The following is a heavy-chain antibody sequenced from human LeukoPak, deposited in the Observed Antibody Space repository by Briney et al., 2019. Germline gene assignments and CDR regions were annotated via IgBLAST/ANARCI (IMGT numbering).Heavy chain of an antibody. Sequence: GASVKVSCKASGYTFTSYDINWVRQATGQGLEWMGWMNPNSGNTGYAQKFQGRVTITRNTSISTAYMELSSLRSEDTAVYYCARASSGYLGLSMDVWGQGTTVTVSS. CDR1: GYTFTSYD. CDR2: MNPNSGNT. CDR3: ARASSGYLGLSMDV. J-gene: IGHJ6*02. V-gene: IGHV1-8*03. D-gene: IGHD3-22*01.